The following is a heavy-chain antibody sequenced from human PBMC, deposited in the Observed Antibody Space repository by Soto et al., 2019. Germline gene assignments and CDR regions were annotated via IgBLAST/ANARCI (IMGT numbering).Heavy chain of an antibody. V-gene: IGHV3-30-3*01. CDR1: GFTFSNYA. CDR3: ARERSGGVVVVAAYFDY. Sequence: QVKLVESGGGVVKPGRSLRLSCAASGFTFSNYAMHWVRQAPGKGLEWVAVISYDGSNKYYADSVKARFTLSRDTSKNTRYLQMNSVRAADTAVYYCARERSGGVVVVAAYFDYWGQGTLVTVSS. CDR2: ISYDGSNK. D-gene: IGHD2-15*01. J-gene: IGHJ4*02.